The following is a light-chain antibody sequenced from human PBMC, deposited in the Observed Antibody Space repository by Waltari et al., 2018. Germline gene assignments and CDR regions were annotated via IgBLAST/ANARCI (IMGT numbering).Light chain of an antibody. CDR1: SGSLSTTSY. CDR3: ALYMGSGIWV. V-gene: IGLV8-61*01. Sequence: QTVVTQEPSLSVSPGGTVTLTCALSSGSLSTTSYATWYQQPPGQAPRTLVYKANARSSGVPDRFSGSILGNTAALTITGAQADDESDYYCALYMGSGIWVFGGGTRLTV. J-gene: IGLJ3*02. CDR2: KAN.